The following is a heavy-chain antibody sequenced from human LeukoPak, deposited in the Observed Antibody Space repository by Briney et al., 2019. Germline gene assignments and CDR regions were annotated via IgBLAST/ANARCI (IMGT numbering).Heavy chain of an antibody. J-gene: IGHJ3*02. V-gene: IGHV3-48*03. CDR2: ISSSGSTI. D-gene: IGHD2-21*02. CDR1: GFTFSSYE. Sequence: GGSLRLSCAASGFTFSSYEMNWVRQAPGKGLEWVSYISSSGSTIYYADSVKGRFTISRDNAKNSLYLQMNSLRAEDTAVYYCARGAYCGGDCYSTLSDAFDIWGQGTMVTVSS. CDR3: ARGAYCGGDCYSTLSDAFDI.